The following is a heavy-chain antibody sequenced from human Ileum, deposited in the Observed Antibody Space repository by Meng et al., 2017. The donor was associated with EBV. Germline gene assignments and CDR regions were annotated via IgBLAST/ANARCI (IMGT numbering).Heavy chain of an antibody. V-gene: IGHV4-4*02. CDR2: IYHSGST. CDR3: ANRRPASGPLGDY. CDR1: GASISSTNW. D-gene: IGHD2-2*01. Sequence: VQLQESGPGLLKPSATLSRTCAVSGASISSTNWWSWVRQPPGKGLEWIGDIYHSGSTNYNPSLKSRVTISIDASKNQFSLKVTSVTAADTAMYYCANRRPASGPLGDYWGQGTLVTVSS. J-gene: IGHJ4*02.